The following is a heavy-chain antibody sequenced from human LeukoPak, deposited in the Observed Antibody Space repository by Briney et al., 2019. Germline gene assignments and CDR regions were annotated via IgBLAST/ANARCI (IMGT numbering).Heavy chain of an antibody. CDR2: INHSGST. CDR3: ASTLEARHYSSSWYGGRTLYY. D-gene: IGHD6-13*01. Sequence: TPSETLSLTCAVYGGSFSGYYWSWIRQSPGKGLEWIGEINHSGSTNYNPSLKSRVTISVDTSKNQFSLKVSSVTAADTAVYYCASTLEARHYSSSWYGGRTLYYWGQGTLVTVSS. CDR1: GGSFSGYY. J-gene: IGHJ4*02. V-gene: IGHV4-34*01.